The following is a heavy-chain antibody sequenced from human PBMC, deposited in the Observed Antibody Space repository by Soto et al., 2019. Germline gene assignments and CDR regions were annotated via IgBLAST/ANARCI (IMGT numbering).Heavy chain of an antibody. CDR2: IYVTGAV. D-gene: IGHD2-21*01. V-gene: IGHV4-31*03. Sequence: SETLSLTCSVSGAALNSGNYYWSWIRQVPGKGLEWIGHIYVTGAVDYNPSLRDRITISQDTSERQFPLNLRPVTAADTAVYYCARLRIATNNYKWFDPWGQGTLVTVSS. J-gene: IGHJ5*02. CDR1: GAALNSGNYY. CDR3: ARLRIATNNYKWFDP.